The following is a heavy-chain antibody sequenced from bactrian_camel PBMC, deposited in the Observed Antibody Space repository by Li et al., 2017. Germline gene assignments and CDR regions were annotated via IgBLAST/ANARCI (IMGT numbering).Heavy chain of an antibody. D-gene: IGHD2*01. CDR1: GHSRGSNC. J-gene: IGHJ4*01. CDR2: IRTGGRRN. CDR3: AVNRAPCGLPLHSIEYSY. Sequence: QVQLVESGGGSVQAGGSLRLSCVVSGHSRGSNCVGWYRLPPGRAPAEREGVAGIRTGGRRNYYADSVKGRFTISKVNAKNTLYLQMNSLKPEDTAMYYCAVNRAPCGLPLHSIEYSYWGRGTQVTVS. V-gene: IGHV3S54*01.